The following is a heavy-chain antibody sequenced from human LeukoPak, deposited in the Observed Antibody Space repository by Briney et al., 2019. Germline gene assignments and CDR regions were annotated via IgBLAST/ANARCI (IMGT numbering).Heavy chain of an antibody. CDR1: GFTFSSYA. D-gene: IGHD6-6*01. J-gene: IGHJ6*02. CDR3: AKDGVSIAARPGPYYYYGMDV. Sequence: GGSLRLSCAASGFTFSSYAMSWVRQAPGKGLEWVSAISGSGGSTYYADSVKGRFTISRDNSKNTLYLQMNSLRAEDTAVYYCAKDGVSIAARPGPYYYYGMDVWGQGTTVTVSS. V-gene: IGHV3-23*01. CDR2: ISGSGGST.